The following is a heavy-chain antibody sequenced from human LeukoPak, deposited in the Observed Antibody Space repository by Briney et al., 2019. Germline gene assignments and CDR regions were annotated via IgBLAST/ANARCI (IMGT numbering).Heavy chain of an antibody. D-gene: IGHD1-26*01. CDR2: VSYDGSDR. CDR3: AKDEVGAANYFEY. J-gene: IGHJ4*02. V-gene: IGHV3-30*18. Sequence: GGSLRLPCAASGFTFSSYAIHWVRQAPSNGLEWVAVVSYDGSDRHYADSVKGRFTISRDNSKNTLTLQMNGLRPEDTAVYYCAKDEVGAANYFEYWGQGTLVTVS. CDR1: GFTFSSYA.